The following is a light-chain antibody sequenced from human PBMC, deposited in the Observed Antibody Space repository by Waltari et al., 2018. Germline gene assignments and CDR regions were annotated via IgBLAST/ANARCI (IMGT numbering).Light chain of an antibody. CDR3: SSYTSNTTVV. CDR2: DVT. J-gene: IGLJ2*01. Sequence: QSVLTQPASVSGSPGQSISISCTGTSSDVGDYNYVSWYQQHPGKVPQLMIYDVTNRPSGISDRFSGSKSGNTASLTISGLQAEDEADYYCSSYTSNTTVVFGGGTKLTVL. V-gene: IGLV2-14*03. CDR1: SSDVGDYNY.